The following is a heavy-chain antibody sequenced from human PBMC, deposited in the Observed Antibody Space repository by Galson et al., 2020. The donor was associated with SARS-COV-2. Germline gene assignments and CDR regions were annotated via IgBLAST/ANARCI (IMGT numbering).Heavy chain of an antibody. V-gene: IGHV2-70*01. D-gene: IGHD3-10*01. Sequence: SGPTLVKPTQTLTLTCTFSGFSLSTSGMCVSWIRQPPGKALEWLALIDWDDDKYYSTSLKTRLTISKDTSKNQVVLTMTNMDPVDTATYYCARMRVTMGINDYYYYGMDVWGQGTTVTVSS. CDR3: ARMRVTMGINDYYYYGMDV. CDR2: IDWDDDK. J-gene: IGHJ6*02. CDR1: GFSLSTSGMC.